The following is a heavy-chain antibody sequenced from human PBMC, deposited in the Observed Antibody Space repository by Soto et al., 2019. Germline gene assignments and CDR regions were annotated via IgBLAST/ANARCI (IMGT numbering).Heavy chain of an antibody. CDR1: GYTFTSYD. V-gene: IGHV1-8*01. CDR3: ALSMIRGYSFFFDT. D-gene: IGHD3-10*01. CDR2: MNPNSGNT. Sequence: QVQLVQPGAEVRKPGASVKVSCKTSGYTFTSYDINWVRQVPGQGLEWMGWMNPNSGNTGSAPKFQGRVTMTSDTSTSTAYRDLSDLKSEDTAVYYCALSMIRGYSFFFDTWGQGALVTVSS. J-gene: IGHJ4*02.